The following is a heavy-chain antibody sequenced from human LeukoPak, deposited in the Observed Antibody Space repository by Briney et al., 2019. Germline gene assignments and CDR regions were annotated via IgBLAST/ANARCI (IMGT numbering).Heavy chain of an antibody. J-gene: IGHJ6*03. CDR1: GGSISSYY. V-gene: IGHV4-59*01. Sequence: SETLSLTYTISGGSISSYYWNWIRQPPGKGLEWVGYFYYSGNTNYNPSLKSRLTISLDTSKNQFSLKLSSVTAADTAVYYCASARVVDTPMSYYMDVWGKGTTVTVSS. CDR3: ASARVVDTPMSYYMDV. D-gene: IGHD5-18*01. CDR2: FYYSGNT.